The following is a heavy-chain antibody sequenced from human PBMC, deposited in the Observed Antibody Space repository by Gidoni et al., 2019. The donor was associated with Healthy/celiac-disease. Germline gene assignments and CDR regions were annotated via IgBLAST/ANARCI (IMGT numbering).Heavy chain of an antibody. Sequence: QVQLQQWGAGLLKPSETLSLACAVYGGSFSGYYWSWIRQPPGKGMGWIGEINNSVSPNYNPSLKRRVTISVDTSKNHVSFKLSSVTAAVTAFYYRARGHVASYCGGDCYPGGYYFDYWGQGTLVTVSS. CDR3: ARGHVASYCGGDCYPGGYYFDY. J-gene: IGHJ4*02. V-gene: IGHV4-34*01. CDR1: GGSFSGYY. CDR2: INNSVSP. D-gene: IGHD2-21*02.